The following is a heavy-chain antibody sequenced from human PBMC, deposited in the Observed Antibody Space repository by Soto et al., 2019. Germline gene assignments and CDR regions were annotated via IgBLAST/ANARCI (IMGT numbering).Heavy chain of an antibody. D-gene: IGHD5-12*01. J-gene: IGHJ6*02. Sequence: PGESLKISCEGSGYTFTNYWIAWVRQMPGKGLEWMGIIYPGDSDTRYSPSFQGQVTISADKSISTAYLQWSSLKASDTAMYYCARLPSIYSGYGRTHYGMDVWGQGTTVTVFS. CDR1: GYTFTNYW. V-gene: IGHV5-51*01. CDR3: ARLPSIYSGYGRTHYGMDV. CDR2: IYPGDSDT.